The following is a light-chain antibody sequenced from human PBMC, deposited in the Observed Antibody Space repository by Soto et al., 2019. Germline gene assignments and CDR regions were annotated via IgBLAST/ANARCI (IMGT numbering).Light chain of an antibody. V-gene: IGKV3-20*01. Sequence: EIVLTQSPDTLSLSPGERATLSCRASQSDSSDYLVWYQQKPGQAPRLLMYGASRRATGIPVRFRGSGSGTDFVLTISRLEPEDFAVYYCQHYDNTPPSVTFGPGTKVDIK. J-gene: IGKJ3*01. CDR2: GAS. CDR3: QHYDNTPPSVT. CDR1: QSDSSDY.